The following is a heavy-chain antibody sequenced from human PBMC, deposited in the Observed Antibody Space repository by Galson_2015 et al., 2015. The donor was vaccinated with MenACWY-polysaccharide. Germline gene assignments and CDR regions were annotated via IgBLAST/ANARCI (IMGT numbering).Heavy chain of an antibody. CDR3: ARISLQSRNFDF. CDR2: ITGSGSHA. CDR1: GFSFSAYA. J-gene: IGHJ4*02. Sequence: SLRLSCAASGFSFSAYAMGWVRHIPGKGLEWVPSITGSGSHAFYADSVRGRFTMSKDNSKNMLFLQMDTLRAEDTAVYHCARISLQSRNFDFWGQGTLVTVSS. V-gene: IGHV3-23*01.